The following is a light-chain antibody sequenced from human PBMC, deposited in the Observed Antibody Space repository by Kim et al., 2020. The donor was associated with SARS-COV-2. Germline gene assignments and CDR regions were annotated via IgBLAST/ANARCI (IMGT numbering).Light chain of an antibody. CDR1: QSVSSN. J-gene: IGKJ2*01. Sequence: EVVMMQSPATLSVSPGGRATLSCRASQSVSSNLAWYQHKPGQAPSLLIYGASTRAAGIPARFGGSGSGTEFTLTISSLQSEDFVLYFCQQYNNWPYTFGQGTKLEI. CDR2: GAS. V-gene: IGKV3-15*01. CDR3: QQYNNWPYT.